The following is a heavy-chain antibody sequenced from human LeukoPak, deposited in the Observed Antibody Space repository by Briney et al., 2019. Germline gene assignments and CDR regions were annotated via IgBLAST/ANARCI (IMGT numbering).Heavy chain of an antibody. V-gene: IGHV4-61*05. J-gene: IGHJ6*02. CDR2: IYYSGST. CDR3: ASPLPEGSGSNRGLYYYYGMDV. CDR1: GGSISSSSYY. D-gene: IGHD3-22*01. Sequence: SETLSLTCTVSGGSISSSSYYWSWIRQPPGKGLEWIGYIYYSGSTNYNPSLKSRVTISVDTSKNQFSLKLSSVTAADTAVYYCASPLPEGSGSNRGLYYYYGMDVWGQGTTVTVSS.